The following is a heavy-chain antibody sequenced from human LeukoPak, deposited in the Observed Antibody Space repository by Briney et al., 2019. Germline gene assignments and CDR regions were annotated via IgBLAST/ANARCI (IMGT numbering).Heavy chain of an antibody. D-gene: IGHD2-2*01. V-gene: IGHV4-31*03. CDR2: IYYSGST. CDR3: ARAGGYCSSTSCYLFDY. CDR1: GGSISSGGYY. Sequence: PSETLSLTCTVSGGSISSGGYYWSWIRQHPGKGLEWIGYIYYSGSTYYNPSLKSRVTISVDTSKNQFSLKLSSVTAADTAVYYCARAGGYCSSTSCYLFDYWGQGTLVTVSS. J-gene: IGHJ4*02.